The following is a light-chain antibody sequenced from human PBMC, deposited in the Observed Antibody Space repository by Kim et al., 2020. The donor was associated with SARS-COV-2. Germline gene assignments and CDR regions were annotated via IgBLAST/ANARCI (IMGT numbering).Light chain of an antibody. V-gene: IGLV2-14*03. CDR2: DVS. CDR1: SSDVGRYKL. J-gene: IGLJ3*02. CDR3: TSYTSSNTVV. Sequence: QSALTQPASVSGSPGQSITISCTGTSSDVGRYKLVSWYQQHPDKAPKLMISDVSNRPSGVSNRFSGSKSGNTASLTISGLQAEDEADYYCTSYTSSNTVVFGGGTQLTVL.